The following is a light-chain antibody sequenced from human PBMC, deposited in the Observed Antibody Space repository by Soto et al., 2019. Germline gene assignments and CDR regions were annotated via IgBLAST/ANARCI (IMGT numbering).Light chain of an antibody. J-gene: IGKJ4*01. V-gene: IGKV3-15*01. Sequence: DRVTTQSPAALSMSPGERATLSCRASQSVSSNLAWFQQKPGQAPRLLVYGASTRATGLPARFSGSGSGTEFTLTISSLQPDDFATYYCQQYNDWVTFGGGTKVDIK. CDR2: GAS. CDR1: QSVSSN. CDR3: QQYNDWVT.